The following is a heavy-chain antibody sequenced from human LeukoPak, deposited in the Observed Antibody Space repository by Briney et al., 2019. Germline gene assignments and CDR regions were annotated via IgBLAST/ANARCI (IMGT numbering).Heavy chain of an antibody. Sequence: SETLSLTCAVYGGSFSGYYWSWIRQPAGKGLEWIGRVYSSGSTDYNPSLKSRLSISVDTSKIQFSLRLSSVTVADTAVYYCARTPLRGATFFTSYPNWFDTWGQGTLVTVSS. CDR2: VYSSGST. J-gene: IGHJ5*02. V-gene: IGHV4-59*10. CDR3: ARTPLRGATFFTSYPNWFDT. D-gene: IGHD3-10*01. CDR1: GGSFSGYY.